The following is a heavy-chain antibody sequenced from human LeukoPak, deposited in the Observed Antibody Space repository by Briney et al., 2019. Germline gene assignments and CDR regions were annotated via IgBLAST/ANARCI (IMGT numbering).Heavy chain of an antibody. D-gene: IGHD3-10*01. CDR1: GGSISSSSYY. CDR2: IYYSGST. Sequence: SETLSLTCTVSGGSISSSSYYWGWIRQPPGKGLEWIGYIYYSGSTNYNPSLKSRVTISVDTSKNQFYLKLSSVTAADTAVYYCARGAGVRGVIRGRLTYMDVWGKGTTVTISS. J-gene: IGHJ6*03. V-gene: IGHV4-61*05. CDR3: ARGAGVRGVIRGRLTYMDV.